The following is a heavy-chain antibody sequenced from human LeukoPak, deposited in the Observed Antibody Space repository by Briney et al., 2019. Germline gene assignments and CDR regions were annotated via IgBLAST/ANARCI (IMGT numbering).Heavy chain of an antibody. CDR3: ARVSDYDSSGYCDY. D-gene: IGHD3-22*01. Sequence: SETLSLTCAVYGGSFSGYYWSWIRQPPGKGLEWIGEINHSGSTNYNPSLKSRVTISVDTSKNQFSLKLGSVTAADTAVYYCARVSDYDSSGYCDYWGQGTLVTVSS. J-gene: IGHJ4*02. CDR2: INHSGST. V-gene: IGHV4-34*01. CDR1: GGSFSGYY.